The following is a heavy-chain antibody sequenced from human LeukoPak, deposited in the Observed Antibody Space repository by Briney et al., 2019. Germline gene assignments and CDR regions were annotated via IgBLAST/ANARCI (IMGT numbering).Heavy chain of an antibody. Sequence: GGSLTLSCAVSGFPFSRYGMHWVRQAPGKGLDCVADISYDGSTKYYADYVKGRFTISRDNSKNTLYLQMNCLRTEDTAVYFCAKGLTPGIQLWPQDAFDIRGQGTMVTVSS. J-gene: IGHJ3*02. CDR2: ISYDGSTK. CDR1: GFPFSRYG. V-gene: IGHV3-30*18. CDR3: AKGLTPGIQLWPQDAFDI. D-gene: IGHD5-18*01.